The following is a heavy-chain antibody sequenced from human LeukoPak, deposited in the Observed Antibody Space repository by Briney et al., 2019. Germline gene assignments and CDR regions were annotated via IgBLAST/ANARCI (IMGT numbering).Heavy chain of an antibody. V-gene: IGHV1-69*05. CDR3: ARGTYYYDSSGPRTDAFDI. J-gene: IGHJ3*02. CDR1: GDTFSSYA. D-gene: IGHD3-22*01. CDR2: IIPIFGTA. Sequence: GASVKVSCKASGDTFSSYAISWVRQAPGQGLEWMGGIIPIFGTANYAQKFQGRVTITTDESTSTAYMELSSLRSEDTAVYYCARGTYYYDSSGPRTDAFDIWGQGTMVTVSS.